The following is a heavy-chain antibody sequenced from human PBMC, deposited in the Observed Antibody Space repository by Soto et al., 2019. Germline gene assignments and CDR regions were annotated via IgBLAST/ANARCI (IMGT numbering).Heavy chain of an antibody. CDR2: IYPGDSDT. CDR3: ARVSSSSLVYYGMDV. CDR1: GYSFTSYW. V-gene: IGHV5-51*01. Sequence: PGEFLKISCKGSGYSFTSYWIGWVRQMPGKGLEWMGIIYPGDSDTRYSPSFQGQVTISADKSISTAYLQWSSLKASDTAMYYCARVSSSSLVYYGMDVWGQGTTVTVSS. D-gene: IGHD6-6*01. J-gene: IGHJ6*02.